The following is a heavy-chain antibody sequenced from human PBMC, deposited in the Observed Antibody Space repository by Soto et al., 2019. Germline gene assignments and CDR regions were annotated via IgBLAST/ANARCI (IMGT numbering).Heavy chain of an antibody. CDR2: IRMKANSYTT. CDR3: ARVKGRVSYELDY. V-gene: IGHV3-72*01. D-gene: IGHD1-26*01. J-gene: IGHJ4*02. Sequence: PGGSLRLSCAASGFTFSDHYMDWARQAPGKGLEWVGRIRMKANSYTTEYAASVKGRFSISREDSKNSLFLQMNSLKTEDTAVYYCARVKGRVSYELDYWGQGTLVTVSS. CDR1: GFTFSDHY.